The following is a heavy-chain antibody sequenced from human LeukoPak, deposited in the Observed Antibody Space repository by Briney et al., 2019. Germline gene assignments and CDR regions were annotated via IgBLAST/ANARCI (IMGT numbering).Heavy chain of an antibody. Sequence: GGSLRLSCAASGFNRLCHELGPPGSREGARMGLNYADSVKGRFTVSRDNSKSTLFLQMNRVRGEDTAKYFCARDVGLIMFDLWGQGTLVTVSS. CDR3: ARDVGLIMFDL. CDR1: GFNRLC. D-gene: IGHD1-26*01. V-gene: IGHV3-23*01. J-gene: IGHJ4*02.